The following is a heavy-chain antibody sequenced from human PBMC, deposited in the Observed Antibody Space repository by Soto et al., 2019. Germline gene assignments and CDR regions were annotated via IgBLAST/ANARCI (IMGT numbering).Heavy chain of an antibody. J-gene: IGHJ4*02. CDR1: GYIFIHYY. V-gene: IGHV1-46*01. CDR2: INPNGGST. D-gene: IGHD2-21*01. Sequence: QVQLVQSGAEVKKPGASVKVSCKASGYIFIHYYIHWVRQAPGQGLEWMAIINPNGGSTNYAQKFQGRLTVTRDPSTSTVSMELNSLGSDDTGVYFCARSLLQGDFWGQGTRVTVSS. CDR3: ARSLLQGDF.